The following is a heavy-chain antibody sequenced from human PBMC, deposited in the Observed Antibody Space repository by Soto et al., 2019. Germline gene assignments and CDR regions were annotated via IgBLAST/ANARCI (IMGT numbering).Heavy chain of an antibody. CDR3: ARGGSLNWYFDL. Sequence: EVQLVESGGGLVQPGGSLRLSCAASGFTFSSYWMHWVRQAPGKGLVWVSRINSDGSSTSYADSVKGRFTISRDNVKNTLYLQMNSLRAEDTAVYYCARGGSLNWYFDLWGRGTLVTVSS. CDR1: GFTFSSYW. V-gene: IGHV3-74*01. D-gene: IGHD1-26*01. CDR2: INSDGSST. J-gene: IGHJ2*01.